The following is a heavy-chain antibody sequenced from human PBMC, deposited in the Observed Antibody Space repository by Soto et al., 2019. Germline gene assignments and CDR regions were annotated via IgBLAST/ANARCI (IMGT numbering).Heavy chain of an antibody. V-gene: IGHV3-7*03. D-gene: IGHD2-2*02. Sequence: LRLSCAASGFTLSNYWMSWVRQAPGKGLEWVANINQDGSQKFYLDSVEGRFTISRDNARNSLYLQMNSLRAEDTAIYYCARIYCSSSSCYIDFWGQGILVTVSS. CDR3: ARIYCSSSSCYIDF. CDR1: GFTLSNYW. CDR2: INQDGSQK. J-gene: IGHJ4*02.